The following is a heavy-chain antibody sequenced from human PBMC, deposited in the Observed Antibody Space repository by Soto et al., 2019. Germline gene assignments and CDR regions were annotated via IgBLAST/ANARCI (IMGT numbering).Heavy chain of an antibody. Sequence: DVQLVESGGGLMQPGGSLRLSCAASGFTVSSNYMNWVRQAPGKGLEWVSIIYSGGSTYYADSVKGRFTISRDNSKNTLYLQMNSLRADDTAVYYCARDPSKEFGMDVWCQGTTVTVSS. V-gene: IGHV3-53*01. CDR3: ARDPSKEFGMDV. CDR1: GFTVSSNY. J-gene: IGHJ6*02. D-gene: IGHD3-10*01. CDR2: IYSGGST.